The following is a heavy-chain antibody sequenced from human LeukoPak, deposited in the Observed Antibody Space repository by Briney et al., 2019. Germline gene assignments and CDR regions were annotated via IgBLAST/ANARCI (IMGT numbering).Heavy chain of an antibody. V-gene: IGHV1-18*01. CDR1: GYTFSNYG. CDR3: AREHSSSWDQFDY. CDR2: FNPENGNT. J-gene: IGHJ4*02. D-gene: IGHD6-13*01. Sequence: GASVKVSCKASGYTFSNYGFIWVRQAPGQGLEWMGWFNPENGNTNYAQKVQGRVTMTADTSTSTSYMELRSLRSDDTAVYYCAREHSSSWDQFDYWGQGTLVTVSS.